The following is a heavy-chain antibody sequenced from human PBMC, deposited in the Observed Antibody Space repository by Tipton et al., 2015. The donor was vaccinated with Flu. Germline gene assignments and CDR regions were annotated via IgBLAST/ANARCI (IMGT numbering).Heavy chain of an antibody. Sequence: TLSLTCTVSGYSISSGYYWGWIRQPAGKGLEWIGRIYTSGSSNYSPSLKGRVTISLDTSKKQFSLKLSSVTAADTAVYYCARGRDYGDYFDYWGQGTLVTVSS. D-gene: IGHD4-17*01. J-gene: IGHJ4*02. V-gene: IGHV4-61*02. CDR2: IYTSGSS. CDR1: GYSISSGYY. CDR3: ARGRDYGDYFDY.